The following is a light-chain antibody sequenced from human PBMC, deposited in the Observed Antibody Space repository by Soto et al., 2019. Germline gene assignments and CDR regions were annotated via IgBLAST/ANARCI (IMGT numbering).Light chain of an antibody. CDR3: QQYDSYSWT. Sequence: LHITQSPSTLSASVVDRVTITCLASQSISDWLAWFQLKPGKAPKLLIYDASSLESGVPSRFSGSGSGTEFTLTISSLQPDDFATYYCQQYDSYSWTFGQGTKVDIK. J-gene: IGKJ1*01. CDR1: QSISDW. V-gene: IGKV1-5*01. CDR2: DAS.